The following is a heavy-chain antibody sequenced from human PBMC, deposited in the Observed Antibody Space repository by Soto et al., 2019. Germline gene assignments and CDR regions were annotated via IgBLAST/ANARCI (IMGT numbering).Heavy chain of an antibody. Sequence: PGGSLRLSCAGSGFNLDDYAMYWVRQVPGKGLEWVSSISWNSGNKVYADSVKGRFTISRDNAKNMLYLQMASLRVEDTAVYYCARGDVGAFDLWGQGTMVTVSS. D-gene: IGHD1-26*01. CDR2: ISWNSGNK. J-gene: IGHJ3*01. V-gene: IGHV3-9*01. CDR3: ARGDVGAFDL. CDR1: GFNLDDYA.